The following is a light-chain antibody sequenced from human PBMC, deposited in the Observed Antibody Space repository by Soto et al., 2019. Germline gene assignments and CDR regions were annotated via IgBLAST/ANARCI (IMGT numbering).Light chain of an antibody. Sequence: QSALTQPASVSGSPGQSITISCTGTTSDVGGSNYVSWYQQHPGKAPKFMIYEVSNRPSGVSNRFSGSKSGNMASLTISGLQAEDEADYYCCSYTTYSTLKFGGGTKLTVL. CDR3: CSYTTYSTLK. J-gene: IGLJ2*01. CDR2: EVS. CDR1: TSDVGGSNY. V-gene: IGLV2-14*01.